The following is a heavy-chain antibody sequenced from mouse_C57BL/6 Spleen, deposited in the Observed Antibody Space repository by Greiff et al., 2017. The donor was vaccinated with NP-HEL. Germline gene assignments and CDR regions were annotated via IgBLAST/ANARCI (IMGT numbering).Heavy chain of an antibody. D-gene: IGHD2-3*01. Sequence: EVKVEESGGGLVQPGGSMKLSCVASGFTFSNYWMNWVRQSPEKGLEWVAQIRLKSDNYATHYAESVKGRFTISRDDSKSSVYLQMNNLRAEDTGIYYCTKAGYSYYFDYWGQGTTLTVSS. CDR3: TKAGYSYYFDY. CDR1: GFTFSNYW. CDR2: IRLKSDNYAT. J-gene: IGHJ2*01. V-gene: IGHV6-3*01.